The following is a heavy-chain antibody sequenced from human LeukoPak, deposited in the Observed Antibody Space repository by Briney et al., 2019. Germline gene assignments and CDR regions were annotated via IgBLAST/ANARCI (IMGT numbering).Heavy chain of an antibody. J-gene: IGHJ4*02. CDR3: ARPGYRSRYFDY. V-gene: IGHV5-51*01. D-gene: IGHD6-19*01. CDR2: VNPGDSET. Sequence: GESLKISCKGSGYSFTNYWIGWVRQMPGKGLEWMGIVNPGDSETKYSPSFQGQVTISADKSISTAYLQWSSLKASDSAMYYCARPGYRSRYFDYWGRGILVTVSS. CDR1: GYSFTNYW.